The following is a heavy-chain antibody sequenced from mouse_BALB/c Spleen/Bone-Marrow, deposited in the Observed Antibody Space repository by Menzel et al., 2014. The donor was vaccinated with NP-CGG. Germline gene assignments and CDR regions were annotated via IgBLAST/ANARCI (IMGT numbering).Heavy chain of an antibody. CDR3: TRDRGYDGGYYFDY. CDR1: GFNFSDYG. J-gene: IGHJ2*01. Sequence: EVQGVESGGGVVQPGGSRKLSCAASGFNFSDYGMAWVRLAPGKGPEWVAFISNLAYSIYYADTVTGRFTSSRENAKNTLYLEMSSLRFEDTAMYYCTRDRGYDGGYYFDYWGQGTTLTVSS. D-gene: IGHD2-2*01. CDR2: ISNLAYSI. V-gene: IGHV5-15*02.